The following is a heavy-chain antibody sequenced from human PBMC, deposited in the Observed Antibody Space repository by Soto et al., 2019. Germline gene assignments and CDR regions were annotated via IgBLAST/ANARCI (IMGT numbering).Heavy chain of an antibody. J-gene: IGHJ4*02. Sequence: VGSLRLSCAASGFTFSSYWMSWVRQAPGKGLEWLANLKQDGNEKYYLGSVMGRFTISGDSAKNSLFLIMDNLRVEDTAVYYCAKGRESSGSYRPFDYWGQGALVTVSS. D-gene: IGHD3-22*01. CDR2: LKQDGNEK. CDR3: AKGRESSGSYRPFDY. V-gene: IGHV3-7*01. CDR1: GFTFSSYW.